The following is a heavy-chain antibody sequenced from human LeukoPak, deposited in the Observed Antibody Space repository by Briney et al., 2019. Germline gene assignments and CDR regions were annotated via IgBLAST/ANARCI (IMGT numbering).Heavy chain of an antibody. CDR3: TRDEVTPAPWFEF. V-gene: IGHV3-49*04. CDR1: GFTFGDYG. J-gene: IGHJ4*02. CDR2: IRSKTYRGTT. Sequence: PGGSLRLSCLASGFTFGDYGMSWVRQAPGKGLEWVGFIRSKTYRGTTEYAASVKGRFSISRDDSKSIAYLQMNSLRTEDTAVYYCTRDEVTPAPWFEFWGQGTLVTVSS. D-gene: IGHD2-2*01.